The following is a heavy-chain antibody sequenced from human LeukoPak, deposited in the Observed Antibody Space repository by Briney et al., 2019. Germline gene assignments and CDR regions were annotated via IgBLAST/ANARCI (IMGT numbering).Heavy chain of an antibody. V-gene: IGHV1-2*02. CDR3: ARRLTGVGY. CDR1: GYTFTAYY. D-gene: IGHD7-27*01. CDR2: INPNSGGT. Sequence: GASVKVSCKASGYTFTAYYMNWVRQAPGQGLEWMGWINPNSGGTNYAQKFQGRVTMTRDTSISTAYMELNRLTSDDTAVYYCARRLTGVGYWGQGTQVTVSS. J-gene: IGHJ4*02.